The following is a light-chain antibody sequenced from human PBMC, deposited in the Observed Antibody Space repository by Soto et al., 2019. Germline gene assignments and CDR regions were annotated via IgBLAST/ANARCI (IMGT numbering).Light chain of an antibody. CDR1: QSVTSSS. J-gene: IGKJ1*01. V-gene: IGKV3-20*01. CDR2: GAA. Sequence: EIVLTQSPGTLSLSPGERATLSCRASQSVTSSSLAWYQQKAGQAPRLLIYGAADRTTGIPDRFSGSGSGTDFTLTISRLEPEEFAVYYCQHYGGTSWTFGQGTKVEIK. CDR3: QHYGGTSWT.